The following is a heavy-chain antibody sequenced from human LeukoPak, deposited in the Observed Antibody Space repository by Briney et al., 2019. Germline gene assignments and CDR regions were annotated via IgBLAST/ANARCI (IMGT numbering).Heavy chain of an antibody. Sequence: GGSLRLSCAASGFTFSNHIMHWVRQAPGKGLEWVSFIRFDGTNRHYVDSVKGRFTISRDNPNNMFYLQMNSLKFDDTAVYYCARDAYHSGDLDQWGEGTLVIVYS. D-gene: IGHD3/OR15-3a*01. V-gene: IGHV3-30*02. CDR2: IRFDGTNR. CDR3: ARDAYHSGDLDQ. J-gene: IGHJ4*02. CDR1: GFTFSNHI.